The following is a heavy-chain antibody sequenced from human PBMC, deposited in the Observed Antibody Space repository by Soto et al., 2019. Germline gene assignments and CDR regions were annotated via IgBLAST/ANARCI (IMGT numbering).Heavy chain of an antibody. CDR2: ISSSGSPI. V-gene: IGHV3-48*01. CDR3: ARDRGTISASSYYYYMDV. Sequence: GGSLRLSCAASGFTFSTYSVNWVRQAPGKGLEWVSYISSSGSPIYYADSVKGRFTISRDNAKNSLYLQMNSLRAEDTAVYYCARDRGTISASSYYYYMDVWGKGTTVTVS. J-gene: IGHJ6*03. CDR1: GFTFSTYS. D-gene: IGHD6-6*01.